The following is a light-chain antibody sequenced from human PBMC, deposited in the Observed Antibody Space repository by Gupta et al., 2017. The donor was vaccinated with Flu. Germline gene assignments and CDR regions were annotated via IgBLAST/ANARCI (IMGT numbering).Light chain of an antibody. V-gene: IGLV1-44*01. Sequence: ISCSGSNPNIASNTVNWFQQVPGTAPKLLIHTTDKRPSGVPDRFSGSKSGTSASLAIAGLQPEDEADYFCAVWDDSLNGWMCGGGTKLTGL. J-gene: IGLJ3*02. CDR2: TTD. CDR3: AVWDDSLNGWM. CDR1: NPNIASNT.